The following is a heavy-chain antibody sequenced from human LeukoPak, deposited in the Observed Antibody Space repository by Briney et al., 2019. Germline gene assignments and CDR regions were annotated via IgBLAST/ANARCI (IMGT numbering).Heavy chain of an antibody. Sequence: ASVKVSLKACGGSFSSEAISWVRQAPGQGLEWMGGIIPIFGTANYAQKFQGRVTITTDESTSTAYMEVSSLRSEDTAVYYCGRXAGDCGGGSXYSIDYXGQGTLVTVSS. D-gene: IGHD2-15*01. J-gene: IGHJ4*02. CDR1: GGSFSSEA. CDR3: GRXAGDCGGGSXYSIDY. V-gene: IGHV1-69*05. CDR2: IIPIFGTA.